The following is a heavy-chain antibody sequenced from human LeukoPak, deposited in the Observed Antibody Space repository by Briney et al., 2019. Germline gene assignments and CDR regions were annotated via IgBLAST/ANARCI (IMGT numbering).Heavy chain of an antibody. Sequence: GGSLRLSCAASGFTFSSYGMHWVRQAPGKGLEWVTFIRYDGSNKYYADSVKGLFTISRDNTKNTLYLQMNSLRAEDTAVYYCAKEIRGYSGSYEADAFDIWGQGTMVTVSS. J-gene: IGHJ3*02. CDR1: GFTFSSYG. CDR2: IRYDGSNK. V-gene: IGHV3-30*02. CDR3: AKEIRGYSGSYEADAFDI. D-gene: IGHD1-26*01.